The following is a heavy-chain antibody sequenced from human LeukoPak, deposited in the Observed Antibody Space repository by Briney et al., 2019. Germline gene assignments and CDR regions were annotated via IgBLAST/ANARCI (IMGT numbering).Heavy chain of an antibody. D-gene: IGHD4-23*01. CDR3: ARDLLNEGNHLDY. Sequence: SETLSLTCTVSGGSISSGDYYWSWIRQPPGKGLEWIGYIYYSGSTYCNPSLKSRVTISVDTSKNQFSLKLSSVTAADTAVYYCARDLLNEGNHLDYWGQGTLVTVSS. J-gene: IGHJ4*02. CDR2: IYYSGST. V-gene: IGHV4-30-4*01. CDR1: GGSISSGDYY.